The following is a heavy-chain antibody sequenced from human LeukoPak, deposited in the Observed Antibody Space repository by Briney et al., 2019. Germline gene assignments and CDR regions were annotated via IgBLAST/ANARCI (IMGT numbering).Heavy chain of an antibody. CDR1: GFTFSSYS. CDR3: AKQGYSSSWAPRALDY. V-gene: IGHV3-21*04. J-gene: IGHJ4*02. CDR2: ISSSSSYI. D-gene: IGHD6-13*01. Sequence: GGSLRLSCAASGFTFSSYSMNWVRQAPGKGLEWVSSISSSSSYIYYADSVKGRFTISRDNAKNSLYPQMNSLRAEDTAVYYCAKQGYSSSWAPRALDYWGQGTLVTVSS.